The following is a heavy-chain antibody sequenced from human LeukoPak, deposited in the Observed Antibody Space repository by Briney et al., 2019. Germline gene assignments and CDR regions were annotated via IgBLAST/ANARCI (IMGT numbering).Heavy chain of an antibody. CDR3: ARGIAAPPFDY. Sequence: GGSLRLSCAASGFTFSSYWMHWVRQAPGKGLVWVSRINTDGSSTSYADSVKGRFTISRDNAKNTLYLQMNSLRAEDTAVYYCARGIAAPPFDYWGQGTVVTVSS. CDR2: INTDGSST. V-gene: IGHV3-74*01. CDR1: GFTFSSYW. J-gene: IGHJ4*02. D-gene: IGHD6-6*01.